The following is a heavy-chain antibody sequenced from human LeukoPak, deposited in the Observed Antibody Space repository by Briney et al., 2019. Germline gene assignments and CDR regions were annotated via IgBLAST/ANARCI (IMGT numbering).Heavy chain of an antibody. D-gene: IGHD3-22*01. V-gene: IGHV4-4*07. CDR2: IYTSGST. CDR1: GGSISSYY. J-gene: IGHJ2*01. CDR3: ARENYYDSSGYQVYWYFDL. Sequence: SETLSLTCTVSGGSISSYYWSWIRQPAGKGLEGIGRIYTSGSTNYNPSLKSRVTMSVDTSKNQFSLKLSSVTAADTAVYYCARENYYDSSGYQVYWYFDLWGRGTLVTVSS.